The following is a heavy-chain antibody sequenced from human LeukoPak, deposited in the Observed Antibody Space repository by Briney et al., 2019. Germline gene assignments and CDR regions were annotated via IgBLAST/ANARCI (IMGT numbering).Heavy chain of an antibody. J-gene: IGHJ4*02. CDR2: ISSSGSYI. D-gene: IGHD4-17*01. CDR1: GFTFSTYS. CDR3: ARDYYGDYGLDY. V-gene: IGHV3-21*01. Sequence: GGSLRLSCAASGFTFSTYSMNWVRQAPGKGLEWVSSISSSGSYIYYAGSVEGRFAISRDSAKNSLYLQMSSLRAEDTAVYYCARDYYGDYGLDYWGQGTLVTVSS.